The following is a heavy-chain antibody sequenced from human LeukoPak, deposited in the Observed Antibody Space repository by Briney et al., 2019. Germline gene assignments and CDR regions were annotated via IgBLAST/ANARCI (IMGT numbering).Heavy chain of an antibody. CDR3: AKGAMSSRFDS. Sequence: GGSLRLSCAVSGFTFSSYAMSWVRQAPGKGLEWVSSISTNGYRTYYADSVKGRFTISRDNSKNTLYLQTNSLRAEDTVVYYCAKGAMSSRFDSWGQGTLVTVSS. J-gene: IGHJ4*02. CDR2: ISTNGYRT. CDR1: GFTFSSYA. D-gene: IGHD6-13*01. V-gene: IGHV3-23*01.